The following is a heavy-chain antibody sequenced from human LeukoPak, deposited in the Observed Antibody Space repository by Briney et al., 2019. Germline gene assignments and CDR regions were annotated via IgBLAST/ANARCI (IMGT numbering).Heavy chain of an antibody. CDR1: GFTFSNYA. Sequence: GGSLRLSCTPSGFTFSNYAMSWVRQAPGKGLEWVSTISGSDGSTYYADSVKGRFTISRDNSKNTLYLQMNSLRVEDTAIYYCAKGRGYCTGGSCYSDYWGQGTLVTVSS. J-gene: IGHJ4*02. CDR2: ISGSDGST. D-gene: IGHD2-15*01. CDR3: AKGRGYCTGGSCYSDY. V-gene: IGHV3-23*01.